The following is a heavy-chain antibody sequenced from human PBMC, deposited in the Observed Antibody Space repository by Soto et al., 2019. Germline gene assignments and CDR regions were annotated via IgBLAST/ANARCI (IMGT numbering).Heavy chain of an antibody. Sequence: QVQLVESGGGVVQPGRSLRLSCAASGFTFSSYGMHWVRQAPGKGLEWVAVISYDGSNKYYADSVKGRFTISRDNSKNTLYLQMNSLRAEDTAVYYCAKDIRYCSGGSCLSYYYYYYGMDVWGQGTTVTVSS. V-gene: IGHV3-30*18. CDR3: AKDIRYCSGGSCLSYYYYYYGMDV. CDR2: ISYDGSNK. D-gene: IGHD2-15*01. J-gene: IGHJ6*02. CDR1: GFTFSSYG.